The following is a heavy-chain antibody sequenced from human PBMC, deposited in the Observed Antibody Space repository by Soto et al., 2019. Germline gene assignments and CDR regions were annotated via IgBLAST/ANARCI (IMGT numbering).Heavy chain of an antibody. CDR2: ISAYNGNT. V-gene: IGHV1-18*01. D-gene: IGHD3-9*01. Sequence: APVKVSCKASGYTFTSYGISWVRQAPGQGLEWMGWISAYNGNTNYAQKLQGRVTMTTDTSTSTAYMELRSPRSDDTAVYYCARDSLRYFDWLFRPIHWFDPWGQGTLVTVSS. J-gene: IGHJ5*02. CDR3: ARDSLRYFDWLFRPIHWFDP. CDR1: GYTFTSYG.